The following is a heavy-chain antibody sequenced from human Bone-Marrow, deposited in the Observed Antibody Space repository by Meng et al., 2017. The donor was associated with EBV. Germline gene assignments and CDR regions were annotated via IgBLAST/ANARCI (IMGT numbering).Heavy chain of an antibody. Sequence: QVTLVRSGAEVNQPGASVKVSCKASGYNFRNYFMHRVRQAPGQGLEYMGRINPLTGVTNYVQKFQGRVTVTRDTSISTSYMELSGLTHDDTAVYFCAGGWAPDYWGQGTLVTVSS. CDR2: INPLTGVT. CDR1: GYNFRNYF. CDR3: AGGWAPDY. J-gene: IGHJ4*02. D-gene: IGHD6-19*01. V-gene: IGHV1-2*06.